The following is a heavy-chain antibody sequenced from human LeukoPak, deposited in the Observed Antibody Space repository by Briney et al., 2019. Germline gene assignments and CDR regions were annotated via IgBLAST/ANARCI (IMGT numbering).Heavy chain of an antibody. CDR1: GGSLSGYY. CDR3: ARHTRRNSGSYKRFRIDYFDY. Sequence: SETLSLTCAVYGGSLSGYYWSWIRQPPGKGLEWIGEINHSGSTNYNPSLKSRVTISVDTSKNQFSLKLSSVTAADTAVYYCARHTRRNSGSYKRFRIDYFDYWGQGTLVTVSS. CDR2: INHSGST. V-gene: IGHV4-34*01. J-gene: IGHJ4*02. D-gene: IGHD1-26*01.